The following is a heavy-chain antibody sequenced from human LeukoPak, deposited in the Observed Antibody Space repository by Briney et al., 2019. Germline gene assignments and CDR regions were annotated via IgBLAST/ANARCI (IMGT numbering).Heavy chain of an antibody. D-gene: IGHD6-13*01. CDR1: GFTFTDYY. J-gene: IGHJ6*02. Sequence: GGSLRLSCVASGFTFTDYYMSWIRQAPGKGLEWVSYISSSGSTIYYADSVKGRFTISRDNAKNSLYLQMNSLRAEDTAVYYCARSEQQLVLYGMDVWGQGTTVTVSS. CDR3: ARSEQQLVLYGMDV. CDR2: ISSSGSTI. V-gene: IGHV3-11*01.